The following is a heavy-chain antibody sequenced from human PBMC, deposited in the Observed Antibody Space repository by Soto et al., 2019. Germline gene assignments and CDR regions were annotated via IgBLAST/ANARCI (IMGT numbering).Heavy chain of an antibody. CDR3: ASGARGAYYYYYYGMDV. D-gene: IGHD3-16*01. Sequence: QVQLVQSGAEVKKPGSSVKVSCKASGGTFSGYAISWVRQAPGQGLEWMGGIIPIFGTANYAQKFQGRVTITADESTSTAYMELSSLRSEDTAVYYCASGARGAYYYYYYGMDVWGQGTTVTVSS. CDR1: GGTFSGYA. CDR2: IIPIFGTA. J-gene: IGHJ6*02. V-gene: IGHV1-69*12.